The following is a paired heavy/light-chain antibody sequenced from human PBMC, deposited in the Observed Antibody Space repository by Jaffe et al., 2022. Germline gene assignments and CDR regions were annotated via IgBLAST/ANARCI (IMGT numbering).Heavy chain of an antibody. J-gene: IGHJ5*02. CDR2: IIPILGIA. CDR1: GGTFSSYT. V-gene: IGHV1-69*02. Sequence: QVQLVQSGAEVKKPGSSVKVSCKASGGTFSSYTISWVRQAPGQGLEWMGRIIPILGIANYAQKFQGRVTITADKSTSTAYMELSSLRSEDTAVYYCARGTVEFGFGDIGLGFDPWGQGTLVTVSS. D-gene: IGHD3-10*01. CDR3: ARGTVEFGFGDIGLGFDP.
Light chain of an antibody. Sequence: QSVLTQPPSVSAAPGQKVTISCSGSSSNIGNNYVSWYQQLPGTAPKLLIYENNKRPSGIPDRFSGSKSGTSATLGITGLQTGDEADYYCGTWDSSLSAEVVFGGGTKLTVL. CDR2: ENN. J-gene: IGLJ2*01. V-gene: IGLV1-51*02. CDR1: SSNIGNNY. CDR3: GTWDSSLSAEVV.